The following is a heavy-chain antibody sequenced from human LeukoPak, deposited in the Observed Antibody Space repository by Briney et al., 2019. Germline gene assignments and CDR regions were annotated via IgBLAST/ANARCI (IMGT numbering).Heavy chain of an antibody. V-gene: IGHV4-59*01. J-gene: IGHJ4*02. CDR1: GGSLSSYY. Sequence: SETLSLTCTVSGGSLSSYYWSWIRQPPGKGLEWIGYIYYSGSTNYNPSLKCRVTISVDTSKNQFSLKLSSVTAADTAVYYCARGHEAFDYWGQGTLVTVSS. CDR3: ARGHEAFDY. CDR2: IYYSGST.